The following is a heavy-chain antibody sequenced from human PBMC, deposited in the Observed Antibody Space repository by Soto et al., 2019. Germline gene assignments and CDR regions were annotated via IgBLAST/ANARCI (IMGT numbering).Heavy chain of an antibody. CDR2: MNRNSANT. V-gene: IGHV1-8*01. J-gene: IGHJ3*02. D-gene: IGHD1-26*01. CDR3: ARERSSGAFDI. Sequence: QVQLVQSGAEVKKPGASVKVSCKTSGYTFTSYDINWVRQATGQGLEWMGWMNRNSANTAYAQKFQGRVTMTRNTSIITAYMELSSLRSEDTAVYYCARERSSGAFDIWGQGTMVTVSS. CDR1: GYTFTSYD.